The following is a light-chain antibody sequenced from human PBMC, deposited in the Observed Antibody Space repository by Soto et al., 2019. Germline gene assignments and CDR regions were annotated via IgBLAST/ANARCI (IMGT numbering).Light chain of an antibody. J-gene: IGKJ2*01. CDR3: QQYGSSHT. CDR2: GAS. V-gene: IGKV3-20*01. CDR1: QSISSNY. Sequence: EIVLTQSPGTLSLCPGERATLSCRASQSISSNYLAWYQQRPGQAPRLLIYGASSRAAGIPDRFSGSGSGTDFTLTISRLEPEDFAVYYCQQYGSSHTFGQGTKLEIK.